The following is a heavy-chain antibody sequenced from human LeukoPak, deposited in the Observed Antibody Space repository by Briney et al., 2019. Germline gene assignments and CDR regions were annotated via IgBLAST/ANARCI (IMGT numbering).Heavy chain of an antibody. D-gene: IGHD6-25*01. V-gene: IGHV1-69*05. CDR3: VRGAKCSGADCDSTKEYVYYFDY. CDR2: IIPIFGTA. CDR1: GGTFSSYA. Sequence: EASVKVSCKASGGTFSSYAISWVRQAPGQGLEWMGGIIPIFGTANYAQKFQGRVTITRITSISTAYMEMSSLRSDDTAVYYCVRGAKCSGADCDSTKEYVYYFDYWGQGTLVTVSS. J-gene: IGHJ4*02.